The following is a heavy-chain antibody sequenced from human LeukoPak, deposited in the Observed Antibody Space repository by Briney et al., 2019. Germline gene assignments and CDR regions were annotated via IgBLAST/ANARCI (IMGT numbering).Heavy chain of an antibody. Sequence: GGSLRLSCAASGFTFSSYWMHWVRQAPGEGLVWVSRINSDGTSTSYADSVKGRFTISRDNAKNTLYLQMNSLRAEDTAVYYCARDRGSGSYFDYWGQGTLVTVSS. V-gene: IGHV3-74*01. CDR2: INSDGTST. CDR3: ARDRGSGSYFDY. J-gene: IGHJ4*02. D-gene: IGHD3-10*01. CDR1: GFTFSSYW.